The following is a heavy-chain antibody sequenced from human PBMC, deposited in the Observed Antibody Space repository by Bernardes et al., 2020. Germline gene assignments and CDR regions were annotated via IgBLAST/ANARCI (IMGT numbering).Heavy chain of an antibody. D-gene: IGHD6-6*01. Sequence: GGSLRLSRAASGFTFSDHYMDWVRQAPGKGLEWVGRTRNKANSYTTEYAASVKGRFTISRDDSKNSLYLQMNSLKTEDTAVYYCARDYSSGWFDPWGQGTLVTVSS. J-gene: IGHJ5*02. CDR3: ARDYSSGWFDP. V-gene: IGHV3-72*01. CDR2: TRNKANSYTT. CDR1: GFTFSDHY.